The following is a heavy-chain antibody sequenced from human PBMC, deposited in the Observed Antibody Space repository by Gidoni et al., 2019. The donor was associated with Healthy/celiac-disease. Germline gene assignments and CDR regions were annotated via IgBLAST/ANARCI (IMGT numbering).Heavy chain of an antibody. J-gene: IGHJ6*02. CDR2: ISSSSSYI. CDR1: GVTFSRYS. CDR3: ARDFRLSTMVRGAIYYYYGMDV. Sequence: EVQLVESGGGLVKPGGSLRLSCAASGVTFSRYSMNWDRQAPGKGLECVSSISSSSSYIYYADSVKGRFTISRDNAKNSLYLQMNSLRAEDTAVYYCARDFRLSTMVRGAIYYYYGMDVWGQGTTVTVSS. V-gene: IGHV3-21*01. D-gene: IGHD3-10*01.